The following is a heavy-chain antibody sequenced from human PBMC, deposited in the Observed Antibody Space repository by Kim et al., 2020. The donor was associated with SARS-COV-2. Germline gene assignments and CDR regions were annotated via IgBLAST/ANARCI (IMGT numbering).Heavy chain of an antibody. D-gene: IGHD3-16*02. Sequence: ASVKVSYKASAYTFAPYAVHWMRQAPGQSLQWMGWVNAGNGNTRYSQSFQGRVTITRDPSATSVYMELSRLTSEDTAVYYCAREGGGSIGLGFDPWGQGT. CDR1: AYTFAPYA. J-gene: IGHJ5*02. CDR3: AREGGGSIGLGFDP. CDR2: VNAGNGNT. V-gene: IGHV1-3*01.